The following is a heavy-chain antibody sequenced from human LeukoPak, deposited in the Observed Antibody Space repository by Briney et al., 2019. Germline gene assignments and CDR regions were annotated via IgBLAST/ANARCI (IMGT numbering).Heavy chain of an antibody. CDR2: MNPNSGNT. J-gene: IGHJ6*03. CDR3: ARAPTPVLRFLEWLSRGHYYYYMDV. Sequence: ASVKVSCKASGYTFTSYDINWVRQATGQGLEWMGWMNPNSGNTGYAQKFQGRVTMTRNTSIGTAYMELSSLRSEDTAVYYCARAPTPVLRFLEWLSRGHYYYYMDVWGKGTTVTVSS. D-gene: IGHD3-3*01. V-gene: IGHV1-8*01. CDR1: GYTFTSYD.